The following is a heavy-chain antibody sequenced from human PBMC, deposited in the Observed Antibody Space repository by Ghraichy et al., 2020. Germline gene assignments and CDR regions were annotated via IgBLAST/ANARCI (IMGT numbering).Heavy chain of an antibody. CDR3: ARGITGTTPPGVDY. CDR1: GYTFTGYY. D-gene: IGHD1-7*01. CDR2: INPNSGGT. V-gene: IGHV1-2*06. Sequence: ASVKVSCKASGYTFTGYYMHWVRQAPGQGLEWMGRINPNSGGTNYAQKFQGRVTMTRDTSISTAYMELSRLRSDDTAVYYCARGITGTTPPGVDYWGQGTLVTVSS. J-gene: IGHJ4*02.